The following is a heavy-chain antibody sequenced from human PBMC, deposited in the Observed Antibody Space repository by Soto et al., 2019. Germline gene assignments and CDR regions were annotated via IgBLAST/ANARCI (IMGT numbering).Heavy chain of an antibody. D-gene: IGHD4-17*01. V-gene: IGHV4-39*01. Sequence: SDTLSLTCTVSGRSPSSSGYYWGWIRQPPGKGLEWIGTIYYGGSISYDPSLKSRVTTSVDTSRKQFSLKLSSVTAADTAVYYCARLPHYGDPKAGFWGHGTLVTVSS. CDR1: GRSPSSSGYY. CDR2: IYYGGSI. CDR3: ARLPHYGDPKAGF. J-gene: IGHJ4*01.